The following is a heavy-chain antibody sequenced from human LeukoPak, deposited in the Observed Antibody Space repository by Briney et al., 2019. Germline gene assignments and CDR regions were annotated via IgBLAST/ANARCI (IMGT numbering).Heavy chain of an antibody. Sequence: GGSLRLSCAASGFTFRSFAMTWVRQAPGKGLEWVSAISATDGDTFYADSVKGRFTISRDNSKNTLFLQMNSLRADDTAVYYCAKLMRSFYYFGMDVWGQGTTVTVSS. CDR2: ISATDGDT. V-gene: IGHV3-23*01. J-gene: IGHJ6*02. CDR1: GFTFRSFA. CDR3: AKLMRSFYYFGMDV. D-gene: IGHD2-8*01.